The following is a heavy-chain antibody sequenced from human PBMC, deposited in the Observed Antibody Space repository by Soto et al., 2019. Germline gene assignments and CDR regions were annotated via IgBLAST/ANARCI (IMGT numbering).Heavy chain of an antibody. CDR1: GGSISSGGYY. D-gene: IGHD6-13*01. CDR2: IYYSGST. V-gene: IGHV4-31*03. CDR3: ARARQYSSSWLDY. J-gene: IGHJ4*02. Sequence: SETLSLTCTVSGGSISSGGYYWSWIRQHPGKGLEWIGYIYYSGSTYYNPSLKSRVTISVDTSKNQFSLKLSSVTAADTAVYYCARARQYSSSWLDYWGQGTLVTVSS.